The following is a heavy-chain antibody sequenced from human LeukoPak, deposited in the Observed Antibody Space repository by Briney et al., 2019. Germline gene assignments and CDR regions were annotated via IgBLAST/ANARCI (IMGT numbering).Heavy chain of an antibody. D-gene: IGHD6-6*01. Sequence: ASVKVSCKASGSTFTSYYTHWVRQAPGQGLEWMGIINPSGGSTSYAQKFQGRVTMTRDMSTSTVYMELSSLRSEDTAVYYCARDSSSSDADYWGQGTLVTVSS. V-gene: IGHV1-46*01. CDR1: GSTFTSYY. CDR2: INPSGGST. J-gene: IGHJ4*02. CDR3: ARDSSSSDADY.